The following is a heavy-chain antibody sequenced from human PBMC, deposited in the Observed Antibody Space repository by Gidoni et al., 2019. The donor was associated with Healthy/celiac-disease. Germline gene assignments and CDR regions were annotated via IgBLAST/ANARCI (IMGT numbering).Heavy chain of an antibody. V-gene: IGHV3-49*05. J-gene: IGHJ4*02. CDR1: GFTFGDYA. CDR2: IRSKDYGGTT. D-gene: IGHD5-12*01. CDR3: TRDGTKRRDGYNVRLDY. Sequence: EVQLVESGGGLVKPGRSMRLSCTASGFTFGDYAMSWFRQAPGKGLEWVGFIRSKDYGGTTEYAASVKCRFTISRDDSKSIAYLQMNSLKTEDTAVYYCTRDGTKRRDGYNVRLDYWGQGTLVTVSS.